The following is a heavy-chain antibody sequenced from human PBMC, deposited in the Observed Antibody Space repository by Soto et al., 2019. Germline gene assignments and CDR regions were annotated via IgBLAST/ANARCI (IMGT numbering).Heavy chain of an antibody. D-gene: IGHD3-3*01. J-gene: IGHJ4*02. Sequence: QVQLVQSGAEVKKPGASVKVSCKASGYTFTSYGISWVRQAPGQGLEWMGWISAYNGNTNYAQKLQGRVTMTTDTSTTTAYMELRSMRSDDTAVYYCARDLKGSYYDFWSGPDYWGQGTLVTVSS. V-gene: IGHV1-18*01. CDR3: ARDLKGSYYDFWSGPDY. CDR2: ISAYNGNT. CDR1: GYTFTSYG.